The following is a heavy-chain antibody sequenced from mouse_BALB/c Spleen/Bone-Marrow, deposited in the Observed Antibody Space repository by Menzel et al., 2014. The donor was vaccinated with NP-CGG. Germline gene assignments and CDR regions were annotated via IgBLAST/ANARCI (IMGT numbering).Heavy chain of an antibody. CDR1: GFSLTSYG. Sequence: VQLQQSGLGLVQPSQSLSITCTVSGFSLTSYGVHWVRQSPGKGLEWLGVIWSGGNTDYNAAFISRLSISKDNSKSQVFFKMNSLQANDTAIYYCARNLGDGYSFAYWGQGTLVTVSA. CDR3: ARNLGDGYSFAY. V-gene: IGHV2-2*02. D-gene: IGHD2-3*01. CDR2: IWSGGNT. J-gene: IGHJ3*01.